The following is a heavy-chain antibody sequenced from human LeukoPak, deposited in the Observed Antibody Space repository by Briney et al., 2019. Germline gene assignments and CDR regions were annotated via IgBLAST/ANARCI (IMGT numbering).Heavy chain of an antibody. CDR3: ARPRDRSITIFGVDRDAFDI. CDR1: GFTFSSYS. CDR2: IGSSSSYI. Sequence: GGSLRLSCAASGFTFSSYSMNWVRQAPGKGLERVSSIGSSSSYIYYADSVKGRFTISRDNAKNSLYLQMNSLRAEDTAVYYCARPRDRSITIFGVDRDAFDIWGQGTMVTVSS. J-gene: IGHJ3*02. D-gene: IGHD3-3*01. V-gene: IGHV3-21*01.